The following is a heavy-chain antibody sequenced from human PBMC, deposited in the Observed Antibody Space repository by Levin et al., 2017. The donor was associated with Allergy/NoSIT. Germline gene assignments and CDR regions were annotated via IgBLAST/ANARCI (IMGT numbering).Heavy chain of an antibody. J-gene: IGHJ6*02. V-gene: IGHV3-48*03. CDR1: GFTFSDYE. CDR2: ISRSGSAT. Sequence: GGSLRLSCAASGFTFSDYEMNWVRQAPGTGLECVSYISRSGSATYYADSVKGRFTMSRDNAKNSLFLQMNSLRAEDTAVYYCARRLRRGDYYYGMDVWGQGTTVTVSS. CDR3: ARRLRRGDYYYGMDV.